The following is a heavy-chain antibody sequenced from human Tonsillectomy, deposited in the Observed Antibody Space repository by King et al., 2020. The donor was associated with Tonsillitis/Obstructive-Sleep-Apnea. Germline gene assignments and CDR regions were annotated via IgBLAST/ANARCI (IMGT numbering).Heavy chain of an antibody. CDR2: IYCDGDK. V-gene: IGHV2-5*02. CDR3: ARYYFDPGRYYNPSYCYYYMVV. Sequence: TLKESGPTLVKPTQTLTLTCSFSGFSLSTSGVGVCWIRQPPGKALECLALIYCDGDKRYSPSLNIRLTITKDTSKNQIVLTMTTMDPVETATYYWARYYFDPGRYYNPSYCYYYMVVWGIGTTVTVPS. J-gene: IGHJ6*03. D-gene: IGHD3-10*01. CDR1: GFSLSTSGVG.